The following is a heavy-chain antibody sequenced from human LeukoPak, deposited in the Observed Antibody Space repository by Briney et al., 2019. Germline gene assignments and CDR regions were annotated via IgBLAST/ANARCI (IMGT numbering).Heavy chain of an antibody. CDR3: ARVGGYDFAVGEGSINGFDY. Sequence: SETLSLTCAVYGGSFSGYYWSWIRQPPGKGLEWIGEINHSGSTNYNPSLKSRVTISVDTSKNQFSLKLSSVTAADTAVYYCARVGGYDFAVGEGSINGFDYWGQGTLVTVSS. V-gene: IGHV4-34*01. J-gene: IGHJ4*02. D-gene: IGHD5-12*01. CDR1: GGSFSGYY. CDR2: INHSGST.